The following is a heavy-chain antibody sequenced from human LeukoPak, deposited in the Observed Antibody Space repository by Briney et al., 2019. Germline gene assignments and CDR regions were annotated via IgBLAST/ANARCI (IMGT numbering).Heavy chain of an antibody. CDR2: IKSSGSDT. CDR1: GFTFSTYS. CDR3: AREMDSGSFLPY. D-gene: IGHD3-10*01. J-gene: IGHJ4*02. V-gene: IGHV3-48*01. Sequence: GGSLRLSCAASGFTFSTYSMNWVRQAPGKGLEWISYIKSSGSDTYYADSVKGRFTVSRDNAKNSLYLQMNSLRAEDTAVYYCAREMDSGSFLPYWGQGALVTVST.